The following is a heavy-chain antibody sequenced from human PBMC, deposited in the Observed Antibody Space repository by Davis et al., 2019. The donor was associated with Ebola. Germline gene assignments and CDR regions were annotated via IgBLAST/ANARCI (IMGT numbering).Heavy chain of an antibody. CDR3: ARDSVVDMWGFDY. CDR2: IYYSGST. J-gene: IGHJ4*02. V-gene: IGHV4-59*12. D-gene: IGHD1-26*01. Sequence: GSLRLSCTVSGGSISSYYWSWIRQPPGKGLEWIGYIYYSGSTNYNPSLKSRVTISVDTSKNQFSLKLSSVTAADTAVYYCARDSVVDMWGFDYWGQGTLVTVSS. CDR1: GGSISSYY.